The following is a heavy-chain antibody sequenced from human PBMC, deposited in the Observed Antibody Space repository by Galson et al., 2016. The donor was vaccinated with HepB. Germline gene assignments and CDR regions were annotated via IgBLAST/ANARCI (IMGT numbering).Heavy chain of an antibody. J-gene: IGHJ5*02. Sequence: PALVTPTQTLTLTCSFSGFSLSTTGVGVGWIRQPPGKAPERLALIYWNGDKRFRPSLENRLTITSDTSKNQVVLTMTNMEPVDTAIYYCVHTRRMITEVRGFVAWFDPWGQGTLVTVSS. CDR3: VHTRRMITEVRGFVAWFDP. V-gene: IGHV2-5*01. CDR2: IYWNGDK. CDR1: GFSLSTTGVG. D-gene: IGHD3-16*01.